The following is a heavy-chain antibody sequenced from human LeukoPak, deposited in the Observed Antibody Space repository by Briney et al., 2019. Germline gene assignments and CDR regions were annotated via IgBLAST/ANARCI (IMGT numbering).Heavy chain of an antibody. D-gene: IGHD4-17*01. CDR3: VRGLTTVATWLYL. CDR1: GYTFTGYL. J-gene: IGHJ2*01. Sequence: ASVKLSCKASGYTFTGYLMHWVRQAPGQGLEWMGWISPNSGDTKYAQKFQGRVTMTRDTSISTAYMEVSRLRSDDTAVYYCVRGLTTVATWLYLWGRGTLVTVSS. V-gene: IGHV1-2*02. CDR2: ISPNSGDT.